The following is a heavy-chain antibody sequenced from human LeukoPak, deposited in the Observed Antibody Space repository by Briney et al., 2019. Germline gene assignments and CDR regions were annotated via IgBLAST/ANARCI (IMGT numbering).Heavy chain of an antibody. J-gene: IGHJ3*02. D-gene: IGHD3-10*01. CDR1: GFTFSSYG. CDR2: IRYDGSNK. Sequence: GGSLRLSCAASGFTFSSYGMHWVRQAPGKGLEWVAFIRYDGSNKYYADSVKGRFTISRDNSKNTLYLQMNSLRAEDTAVYYCAKDHKYYGSGSYYDTSQYAFDIWGQGTMVTVSS. CDR3: AKDHKYYGSGSYYDTSQYAFDI. V-gene: IGHV3-30*02.